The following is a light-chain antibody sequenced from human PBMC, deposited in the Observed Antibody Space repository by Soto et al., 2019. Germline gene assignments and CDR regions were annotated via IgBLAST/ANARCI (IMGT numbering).Light chain of an antibody. CDR2: GAT. J-gene: IGKJ1*01. V-gene: IGKV3-15*01. CDR1: QSVGSN. CDR3: QQYNNWPPDRT. Sequence: ELVMTQSPATLSVSPGERATLSCRASQSVGSNLAWYQQKPGQAPRLHIYGATTRATGIPARFSGSGSGTEFTLTISSLQSEDFAIYFCQQYNNWPPDRTFGQGTKVEIK.